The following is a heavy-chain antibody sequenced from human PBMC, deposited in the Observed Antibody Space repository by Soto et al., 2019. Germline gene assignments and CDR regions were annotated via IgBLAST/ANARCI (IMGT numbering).Heavy chain of an antibody. D-gene: IGHD4-17*01. CDR3: ARVRAVTNTFYNHYGMDV. J-gene: IGHJ6*02. V-gene: IGHV4-34*01. CDR1: GGSFNSYF. CDR2: INHSATT. Sequence: QVQLQQWGAGLLKPSETLSLTCAVYGGSFNSYFWSWIRQPPGKGLEWIGEINHSATTNYNPSLKSRDTISVDTSKKQLSLKLSSVAAADTATYYCARVRAVTNTFYNHYGMDVWGQGTTVTVSS.